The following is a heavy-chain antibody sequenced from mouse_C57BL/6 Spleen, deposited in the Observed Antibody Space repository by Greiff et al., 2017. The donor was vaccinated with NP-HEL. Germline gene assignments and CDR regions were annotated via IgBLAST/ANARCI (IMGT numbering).Heavy chain of an antibody. D-gene: IGHD2-1*01. CDR1: GYTFTSYW. J-gene: IGHJ2*01. CDR2: IYPGSGST. Sequence: VQLKQPGAELVKPGASVKMSCKASGYTFTSYWITWVKQRPGQGLEWIGDIYPGSGSTNYNEKFKSKATLTVDTSSSTAYMQLSSLTSEDSAVYYCARGGYYAKYYFDYWGQGTTLTVSS. V-gene: IGHV1-55*01. CDR3: ARGGYYAKYYFDY.